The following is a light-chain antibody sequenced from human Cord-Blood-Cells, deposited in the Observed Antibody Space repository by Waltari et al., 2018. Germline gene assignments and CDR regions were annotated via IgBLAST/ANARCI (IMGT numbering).Light chain of an antibody. CDR1: SLRSYY. Sequence: SSELTQDPAVSVALGQTVRITCQGDSLRSYYASWYQQKPGQAPVLVIYGKNNRPSGIPDRFSGSSSGNTASLTITGAQAEDEADYYCNCRDSSGNHLVVFGGGTKLTVL. V-gene: IGLV3-19*01. CDR2: GKN. J-gene: IGLJ2*01. CDR3: NCRDSSGNHLVV.